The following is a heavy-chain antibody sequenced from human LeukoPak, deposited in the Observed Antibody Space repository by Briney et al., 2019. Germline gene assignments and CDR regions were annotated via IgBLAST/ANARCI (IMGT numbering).Heavy chain of an antibody. CDR2: IKQDGSDK. CDR3: ARVRCSSNSCFPDS. Sequence: GGTLRFSCAASGFTSSAYWMSWVRQAPGKGLVGVANIKQDGSDKYYVDSVKGRFTISRDNAKNSLFLQMNSLRAEDTAVYYCARVRCSSNSCFPDSWGQGTLVTVSS. J-gene: IGHJ4*02. CDR1: GFTSSAYW. D-gene: IGHD2-2*01. V-gene: IGHV3-7*01.